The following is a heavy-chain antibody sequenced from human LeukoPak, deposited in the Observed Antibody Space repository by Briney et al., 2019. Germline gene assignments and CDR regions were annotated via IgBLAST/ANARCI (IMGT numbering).Heavy chain of an antibody. CDR2: INSDGSNT. Sequence: GGSLRLSCAASGFTFSIYWIRWVRQVPGKGLVWVSRINSDGSNTIYADSVRGRFTISRDNAKDTVFLQMNSLRGEDTAAYYCARDVVLAGTDAFDIWGQGTVVSVAS. CDR1: GFTFSIYW. D-gene: IGHD6-19*01. J-gene: IGHJ3*02. V-gene: IGHV3-74*01. CDR3: ARDVVLAGTDAFDI.